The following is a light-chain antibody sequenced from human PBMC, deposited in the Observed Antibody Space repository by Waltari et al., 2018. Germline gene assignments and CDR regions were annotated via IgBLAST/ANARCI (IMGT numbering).Light chain of an antibody. CDR2: GTS. Sequence: EIVLTQSPGTLSLSPEERATLSCRASQSVGTNYLAWYQQKPGQAPRLLIYGTSSRATGIPDRFSGSGYGTDFTLTISRLEPEDFAVYYCQQFGSSPWMFGHGTKVEIK. V-gene: IGKV3-20*01. CDR3: QQFGSSPWM. CDR1: QSVGTNY. J-gene: IGKJ1*01.